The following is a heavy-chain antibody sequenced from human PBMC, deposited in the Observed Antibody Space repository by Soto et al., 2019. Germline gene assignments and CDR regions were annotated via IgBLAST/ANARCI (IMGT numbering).Heavy chain of an antibody. D-gene: IGHD3-10*01. CDR1: GYTFSNFG. CDR2: ISPSNGQT. Sequence: ASVKVSCKASGYTFSNFGLIWVRQAPGQGLEWMGWISPSNGQTIYAQNFHGRVTMTTDTSTATAHMELRSLISDDTAVYYCAKTADYSGSGSHYLLLDYWGQGTLVTVSS. V-gene: IGHV1-18*01. J-gene: IGHJ4*01. CDR3: AKTADYSGSGSHYLLLDY.